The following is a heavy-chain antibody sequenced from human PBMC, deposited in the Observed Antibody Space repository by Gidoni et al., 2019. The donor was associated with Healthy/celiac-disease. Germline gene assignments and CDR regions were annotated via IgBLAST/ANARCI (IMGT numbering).Heavy chain of an antibody. Sequence: EVQLVESGGGLVQPGGSLRLSCVVSGFTLRNYWRHWVRQAPGKGLVWVSRMNSDGSRTTYADYVKGRFTISRDNAKNTLYLHMNSLTVEDTAVYYCAREIVVTGEYYFDYWGQGTLVTVSS. CDR1: GFTLRNYW. CDR3: AREIVVTGEYYFDY. V-gene: IGHV3-74*03. J-gene: IGHJ4*02. CDR2: MNSDGSRT. D-gene: IGHD2-21*02.